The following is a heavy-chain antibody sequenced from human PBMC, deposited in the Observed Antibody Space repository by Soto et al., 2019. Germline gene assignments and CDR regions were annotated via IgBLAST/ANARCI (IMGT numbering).Heavy chain of an antibody. D-gene: IGHD6-19*01. V-gene: IGHV4-59*01. CDR3: ARASPYSSGWDNWFDP. J-gene: IGHJ5*02. CDR1: GGSISSYY. Sequence: SETLSLTCTVSGGSISSYYWSWIRQPPGKGLEWIGYIYYSGSTNYNPSLKSRVTISVDTSKNQFSLKLSSVTAADTAVYYCARASPYSSGWDNWFDPWGQGTLVTVSS. CDR2: IYYSGST.